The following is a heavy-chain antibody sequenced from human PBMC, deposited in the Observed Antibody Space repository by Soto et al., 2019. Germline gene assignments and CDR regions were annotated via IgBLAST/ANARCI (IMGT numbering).Heavy chain of an antibody. D-gene: IGHD7-27*01. Sequence: GGSLRLSCAASGFTFSNAWMSWVRQAPGKGLEWVGRIKSKTDGGTTDYAAPVKGRFTISRDDSKNTLYLQMNSLKTEDTAVYYCTTDLLAWGTYWYFDLWGRGTLVTVSS. J-gene: IGHJ2*01. CDR2: IKSKTDGGTT. V-gene: IGHV3-15*01. CDR1: GFTFSNAW. CDR3: TTDLLAWGTYWYFDL.